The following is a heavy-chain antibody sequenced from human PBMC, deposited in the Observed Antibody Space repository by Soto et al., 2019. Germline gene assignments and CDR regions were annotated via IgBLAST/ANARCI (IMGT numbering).Heavy chain of an antibody. D-gene: IGHD2-15*01. J-gene: IGHJ3*02. V-gene: IGHV4-61*01. Sequence: SETLSLTCTVSGGSVSSGSYFWGWIRQSPGKGLEWIGYIYYSGSTKYNPSLKSRVTISVDTSKDQFSLKLSSVTAADTAVYYCARLVRYCSGGSCYFTRDAFDIWGQGTMVTVSS. CDR1: GGSVSSGSYF. CDR3: ARLVRYCSGGSCYFTRDAFDI. CDR2: IYYSGST.